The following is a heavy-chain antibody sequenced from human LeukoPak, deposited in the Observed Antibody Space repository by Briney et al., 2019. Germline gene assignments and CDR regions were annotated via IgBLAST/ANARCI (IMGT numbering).Heavy chain of an antibody. CDR3: ASSANTRASSDY. CDR2: IYSSGST. V-gene: IGHV4-59*01. Sequence: PPETLSLNCTVSGGSISSYYWSWIRQPPGKGLEWIGYIYSSGSTNYSPSLKSRVTISVDTSKNHFSLKLNSGTAANTAVYFFASSANTRASSDYWGEGTLATVSS. J-gene: IGHJ4*02. CDR1: GGSISSYY.